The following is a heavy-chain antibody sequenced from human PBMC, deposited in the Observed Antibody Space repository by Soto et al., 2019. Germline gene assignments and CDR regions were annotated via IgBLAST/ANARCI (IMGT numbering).Heavy chain of an antibody. Sequence: QVQLVQSGAEVKKPGSSVKVSCKASGGTFRNYAISWVRQAPGQGLEWMGGIIPIFGTTNYTQKFAGRVTISADESTNTAYMELRSLRSEDTVVYYCARGNRYIGYDFWGKRYGFDYWGQGTLVTVSS. CDR2: IIPIFGTT. D-gene: IGHD3-3*01. CDR1: GGTFRNYA. CDR3: ARGNRYIGYDFWGKRYGFDY. J-gene: IGHJ4*02. V-gene: IGHV1-69*12.